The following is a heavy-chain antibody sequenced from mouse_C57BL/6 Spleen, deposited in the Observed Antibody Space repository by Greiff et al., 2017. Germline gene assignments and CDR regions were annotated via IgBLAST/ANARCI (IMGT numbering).Heavy chain of an antibody. Sequence: VQLQQSGAELVRPGASVTLSCKASGYTFTDYEMHWVKQTPVHGLEWIGAIDPETGGTAYNQKFKGKAILTADKSSSTAYMELRSLTSEDSAVYYCTRYGSNSRGYFDDWGQGTTLTVSS. J-gene: IGHJ2*01. CDR3: TRYGSNSRGYFDD. CDR2: IDPETGGT. V-gene: IGHV1-15*01. D-gene: IGHD1-1*01. CDR1: GYTFTDYE.